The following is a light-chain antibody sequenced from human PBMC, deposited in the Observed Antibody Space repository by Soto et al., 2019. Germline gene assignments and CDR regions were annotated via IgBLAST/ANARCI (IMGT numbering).Light chain of an antibody. V-gene: IGKV3-15*01. CDR3: QSYNDWPFA. Sequence: DIVLTQSLASLSVSPGDTVNVSCRASESLFGFLAWYQQKPGQAPRLLLYGVSTRATGIPARFSGGGSATDFTLTISSLQSEDSAFYFGQSYNDWPFASGLGTRLEI. J-gene: IGKJ2*01. CDR2: GVS. CDR1: ESLFGF.